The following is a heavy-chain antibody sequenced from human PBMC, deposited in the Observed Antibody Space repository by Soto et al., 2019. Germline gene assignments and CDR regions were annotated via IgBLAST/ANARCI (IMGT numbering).Heavy chain of an antibody. CDR2: IYSGGST. CDR1: GFTVSSNY. D-gene: IGHD5-12*01. V-gene: IGHV3-66*01. CDR3: ARTNSGYDWGRFYYMDV. Sequence: GGSLRLSCAASGFTVSSNYMSWVRQAPGKGLEWVSVIYSGGSTYYADSVKGRFTISRDNSKNTLYLQMNSLRAEDTAVYYCARTNSGYDWGRFYYMDVWGKGTTVTVSS. J-gene: IGHJ6*03.